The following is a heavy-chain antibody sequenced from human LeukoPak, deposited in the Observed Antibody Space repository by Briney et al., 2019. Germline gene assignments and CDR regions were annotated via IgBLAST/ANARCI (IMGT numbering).Heavy chain of an antibody. Sequence: GGSLRLSCAASGFTFSSYSMNWVRQAPGKGLEWVSSISSSSSYIYYADSVKGRFTISRDNAKNSLYLQMNSLRAEDTAVYYCARDAYYYDSSGNSAGFDYWGQGTLVTVPS. CDR3: ARDAYYYDSSGNSAGFDY. CDR2: ISSSSSYI. CDR1: GFTFSSYS. D-gene: IGHD3-22*01. V-gene: IGHV3-21*01. J-gene: IGHJ4*02.